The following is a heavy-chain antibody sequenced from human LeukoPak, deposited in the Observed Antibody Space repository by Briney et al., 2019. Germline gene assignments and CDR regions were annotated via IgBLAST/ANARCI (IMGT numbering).Heavy chain of an antibody. D-gene: IGHD6-6*01. Sequence: GSLRLSCAASGFTFSSYSMNWVRQAPGKGLEWVSSISSSSSYIYYADSVKGRFTISRDNAKNTLYLQMNSLRAEDTAVYYCARDRNSSGAFDIWGQGTMVTVSS. CDR3: ARDRNSSGAFDI. CDR2: ISSSSSYI. V-gene: IGHV3-21*01. CDR1: GFTFSSYS. J-gene: IGHJ3*02.